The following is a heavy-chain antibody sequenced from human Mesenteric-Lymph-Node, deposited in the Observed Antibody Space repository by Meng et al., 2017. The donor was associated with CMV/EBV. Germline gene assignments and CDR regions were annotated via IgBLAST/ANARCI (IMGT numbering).Heavy chain of an antibody. CDR1: GGSISSYY. CDR2: IYYSGST. J-gene: IGHJ4*02. D-gene: IGHD2-2*01. Sequence: SETLSLTCTVSGGSISSYYWSWIRQHPGKGLEWIGSIYYSGSTYYNPSLKSRVTISVDTSKNQFSLKLSSVTAADTAVYYCARVDPTTSYCSSTSCLIFDYWGQGTLVTVSS. CDR3: ARVDPTTSYCSSTSCLIFDY. V-gene: IGHV4-59*12.